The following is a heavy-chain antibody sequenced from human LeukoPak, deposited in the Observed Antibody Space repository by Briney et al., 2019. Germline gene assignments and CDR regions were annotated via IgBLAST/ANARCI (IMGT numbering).Heavy chain of an antibody. D-gene: IGHD2-2*02. CDR2: MNPNSGNT. CDR3: AREGRYCSSTSCYRYRYFDY. Sequence: GASVKVSRKASGYTFTSYDINWVRQATGQGLEWMGWMNPNSGNTGYAQKFQGRVTMTRNTSISTAYMELSSLRSEDTAVYYCAREGRYCSSTSCYRYRYFDYWGQGTLVTVSS. CDR1: GYTFTSYD. J-gene: IGHJ4*02. V-gene: IGHV1-8*01.